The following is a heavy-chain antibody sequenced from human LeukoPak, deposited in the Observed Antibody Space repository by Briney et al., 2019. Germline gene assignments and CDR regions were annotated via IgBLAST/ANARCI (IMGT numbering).Heavy chain of an antibody. CDR3: ASSDAYSSLPFDY. Sequence: SETLSLTCTVSGGSISSSSYYWGWIRQPPGKGLEWIGSIYYSGSTYYNPSLKSRVTISVDTSKNQFSLKLSSVTAADTAVYYCASSDAYSSLPFDYWGQGTLVTVSS. V-gene: IGHV4-39*07. J-gene: IGHJ4*02. D-gene: IGHD6-13*01. CDR2: IYYSGST. CDR1: GGSISSSSYY.